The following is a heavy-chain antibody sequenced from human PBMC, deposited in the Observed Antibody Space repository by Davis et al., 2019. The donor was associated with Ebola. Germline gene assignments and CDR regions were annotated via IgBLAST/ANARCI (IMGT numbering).Heavy chain of an antibody. V-gene: IGHV5-51*01. Sequence: HRESPKISCKGSGYSFTSYWIGWVRQMPGKGLEWMGIIYPGDSDTTYSPSFQGQVTISADKSISTAYLQWSSLKASDTAMYYCTSQGNRGSYLIHDYWGQGTQVIVSS. CDR2: IYPGDSDT. CDR1: GYSFTSYW. CDR3: TSQGNRGSYLIHDY. D-gene: IGHD5-18*01. J-gene: IGHJ4*02.